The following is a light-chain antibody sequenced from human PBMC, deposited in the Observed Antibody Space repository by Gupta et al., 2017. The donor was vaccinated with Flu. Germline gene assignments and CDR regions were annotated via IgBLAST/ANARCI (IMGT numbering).Light chain of an antibody. Sequence: PAFVTETVKGKVTITCRASQGIGSWLAWYQQKPGKAPKLLISSASRLEKGVPSRFSGSGSGTDFTLTISSLQAEDSATYYCQQRNSLPLTFGHGTKVDIK. J-gene: IGKJ3*01. CDR3: QQRNSLPLT. CDR2: SAS. V-gene: IGKV1-12*01. CDR1: QGIGSW.